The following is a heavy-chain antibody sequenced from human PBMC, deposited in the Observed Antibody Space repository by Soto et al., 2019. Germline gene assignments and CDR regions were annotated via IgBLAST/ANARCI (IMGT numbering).Heavy chain of an antibody. J-gene: IGHJ2*01. CDR3: ARDRTSGWLDWYFDL. V-gene: IGHV3-11*01. D-gene: IGHD6-19*01. CDR2: ISSSGNTI. CDR1: GFTFSDYY. Sequence: QVQLVESGGGLVKPGGSLRLSCAASGFTFSDYYMSWIRQAPGKGLEWVSYISSSGNTIYYADSVKGRFTISRDNAKNSLYLQMNSLRAEDTALYYCARDRTSGWLDWYFDLWGRGTLVTVSS.